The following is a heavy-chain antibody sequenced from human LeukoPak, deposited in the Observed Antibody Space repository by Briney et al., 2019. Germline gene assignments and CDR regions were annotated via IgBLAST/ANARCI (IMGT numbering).Heavy chain of an antibody. CDR1: GFTLTSYA. Sequence: AGGSLRLSCAASGFTLTSYAMNWVRQTPGKGLEWVSVISGDGGSTFYADSVNGRFTISRDNSKNTLFPQMNSLRADDTALYYCAKGTATSCYTGFDYWGQGTLVTVSS. J-gene: IGHJ4*02. D-gene: IGHD2-2*02. CDR3: AKGTATSCYTGFDY. V-gene: IGHV3-23*01. CDR2: ISGDGGST.